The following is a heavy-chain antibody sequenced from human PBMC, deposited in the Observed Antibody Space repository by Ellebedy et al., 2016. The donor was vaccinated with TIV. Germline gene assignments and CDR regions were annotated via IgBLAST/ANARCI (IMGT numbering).Heavy chain of an antibody. Sequence: SETLSLTXTVSGGSISSYYWSWIRQPPGKGLEWIGYIYYSGSTNYNPSLKSRVTISVDTSKNQFSLKLSSVTAADTAVYYCARGNVGSNPWGWGQGTLVTVSS. CDR1: GGSISSYY. D-gene: IGHD1-1*01. CDR2: IYYSGST. J-gene: IGHJ4*02. V-gene: IGHV4-59*12. CDR3: ARGNVGSNPWG.